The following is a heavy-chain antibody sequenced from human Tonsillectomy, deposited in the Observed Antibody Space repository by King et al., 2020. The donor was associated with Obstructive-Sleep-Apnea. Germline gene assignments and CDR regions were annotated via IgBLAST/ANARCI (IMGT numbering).Heavy chain of an antibody. D-gene: IGHD5-18*01. CDR1: GYTFTDHS. Sequence: QLVQSGAEVKKPGASVKVSCKASGYTFTDHSIHWVRQAPGQGLEWMGWINPNSGDTNYAQKFPGRVTMTRDTSISTAYMELSRLRSDDTAVFYCAIWLSGYFDYWGQGTLVTVSS. J-gene: IGHJ4*02. CDR2: INPNSGDT. CDR3: AIWLSGYFDY. V-gene: IGHV1-2*02.